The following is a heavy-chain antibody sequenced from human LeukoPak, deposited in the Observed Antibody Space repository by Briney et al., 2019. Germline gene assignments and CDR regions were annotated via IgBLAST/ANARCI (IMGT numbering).Heavy chain of an antibody. D-gene: IGHD3-22*01. V-gene: IGHV5-51*01. CDR2: IYPGDSDT. Sequence: GESLKISCKGSGYSFTSYWIGWVRQMPGKGLEWMGIIYPGDSDTRYSPSFQGQVTISADKSISTAYLQWGSLKASDTAMYYCARLLADYYDSSGSLSRAFDYWGQGTLVTVSS. CDR3: ARLLADYYDSSGSLSRAFDY. J-gene: IGHJ4*02. CDR1: GYSFTSYW.